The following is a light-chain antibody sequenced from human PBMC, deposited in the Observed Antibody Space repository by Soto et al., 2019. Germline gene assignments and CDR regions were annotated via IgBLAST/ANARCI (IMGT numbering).Light chain of an antibody. J-gene: IGKJ1*01. CDR3: QQSYSTPWT. CDR2: AAS. CDR1: QSISSY. Sequence: DIQVTQSPSSLSAYVGDRVTITCLASQSISSYLNWYQQKPGKAPKLLIYAASSLQSGVPSRFSGSGSGTDFTLTISSLQPEDFATYYCQQSYSTPWTFGEGTKVDI. V-gene: IGKV1-39*01.